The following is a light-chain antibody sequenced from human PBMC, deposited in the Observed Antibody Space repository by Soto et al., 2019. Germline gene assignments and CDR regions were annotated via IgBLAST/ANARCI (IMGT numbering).Light chain of an antibody. J-gene: IGLJ1*01. V-gene: IGLV1-44*01. Sequence: QSVLTQPPSGYGTPGQRVTISCSESSSNIGSNTVNWYQQLPGTAPKLLIYSNNQRPSGVPDRFSGSKSGTSASLAISGLQSEDEADYYCAAWDDSLNGYVFGTGTKVTVL. CDR2: SNN. CDR1: SSNIGSNT. CDR3: AAWDDSLNGYV.